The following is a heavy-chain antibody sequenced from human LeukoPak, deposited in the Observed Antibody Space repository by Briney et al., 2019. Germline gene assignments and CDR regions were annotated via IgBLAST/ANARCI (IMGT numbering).Heavy chain of an antibody. J-gene: IGHJ5*02. D-gene: IGHD3-9*01. Sequence: ASVKVSCKASGYTFTGYYMHWVRPAPGQGLEWMGWINPNSGGTNYAQKFQGRVTMTRDTSISTAYMELSRLRSDDTAVYYCARAGDILTGFDDPWGQGTLVTVSS. V-gene: IGHV1-2*02. CDR2: INPNSGGT. CDR1: GYTFTGYY. CDR3: ARAGDILTGFDDP.